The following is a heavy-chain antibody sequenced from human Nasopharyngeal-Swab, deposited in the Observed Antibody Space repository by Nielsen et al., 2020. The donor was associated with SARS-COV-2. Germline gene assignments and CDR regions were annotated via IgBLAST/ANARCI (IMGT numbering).Heavy chain of an antibody. CDR2: INHSGST. CDR3: ARDSIGTIFGVVINYYYYYGMDV. J-gene: IGHJ6*02. Sequence: GSLRLSCAVYGGSFSGYYWSWIRQPPGKGLEWIGEINHSGSTNYNPSLKSRVTISVDTSKNQFSLKLSSVTAADTAVYYCARDSIGTIFGVVINYYYYYGMDVWGQGTTVTVSS. V-gene: IGHV4-34*01. CDR1: GGSFSGYY. D-gene: IGHD3-3*01.